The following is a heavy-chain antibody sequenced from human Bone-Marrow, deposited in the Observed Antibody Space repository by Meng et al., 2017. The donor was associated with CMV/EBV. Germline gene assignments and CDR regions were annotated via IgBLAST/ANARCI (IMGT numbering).Heavy chain of an antibody. J-gene: IGHJ3*02. CDR3: TRESELPPANAFDI. V-gene: IGHV3-49*04. Sequence: GESLKISCAASGFTVSGYYMSWVRQAPGKGLEWVGFIRSKAYGGTTEYAASVKGRFTISRDDSKSIAYLQMNSLKTEDTAVYYCTRESELPPANAFDIWGQGTMVTVSS. D-gene: IGHD1-26*01. CDR2: IRSKAYGGTT. CDR1: GFTVSGYY.